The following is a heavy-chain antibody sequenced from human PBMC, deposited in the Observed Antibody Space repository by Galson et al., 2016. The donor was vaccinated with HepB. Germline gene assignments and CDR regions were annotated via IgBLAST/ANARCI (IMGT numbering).Heavy chain of an antibody. J-gene: IGHJ5*01. CDR1: GFTFSSSG. V-gene: IGHV3-30*18. Sequence: SLRLSCAASGFTFSSSGMHWVRQAPGKGLEWMAVISYHGSNKNYADSVKGRITISRDDSKDTVYLQMNSLRSEDTAVYYCAKDYGAGSYGSNWFESWGQGTLVTVSS. CDR3: AKDYGAGSYGSNWFES. D-gene: IGHD3-10*01. CDR2: ISYHGSNK.